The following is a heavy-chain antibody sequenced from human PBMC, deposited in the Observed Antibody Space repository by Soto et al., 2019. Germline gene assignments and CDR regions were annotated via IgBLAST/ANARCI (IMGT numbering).Heavy chain of an antibody. CDR3: AKGHYDRSDYYSDY. J-gene: IGHJ4*02. V-gene: IGHV3-23*01. CDR2: IKSSGANT. D-gene: IGHD3-22*01. CDR1: GFIFRNYA. Sequence: GGSLRLSCAASGFIFRNYAMSWLRQAPGKGLEWVSGIKSSGANTNYADSVKGRFTISRDNSKNTLYLQMNGLRAEDTAVYYCAKGHYDRSDYYSDYWGQGTLVTVSS.